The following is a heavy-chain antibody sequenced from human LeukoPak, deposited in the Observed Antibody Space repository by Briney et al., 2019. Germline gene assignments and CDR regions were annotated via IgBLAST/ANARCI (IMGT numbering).Heavy chain of an antibody. D-gene: IGHD5-18*01. J-gene: IGHJ3*02. CDR1: GYTFTGYY. CDR2: INPNSGGT. CDR3: ASSRRGYSYGSDAFDI. Sequence: ASVKVSCKASGYTFTGYYMHWVRQAPGQGLEWMGWINPNSGGTNYAQKFQGRVTMTRDTSISTAYMELSRLRSDDTAVYYCASSRRGYSYGSDAFDIWGQGTMVTVSS. V-gene: IGHV1-2*02.